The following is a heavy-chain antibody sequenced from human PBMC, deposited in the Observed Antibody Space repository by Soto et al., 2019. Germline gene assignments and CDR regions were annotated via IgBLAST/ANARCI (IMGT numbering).Heavy chain of an antibody. D-gene: IGHD3-10*01. CDR3: ARGQLLHYQYGLDV. V-gene: IGHV4-59*07. Sequence: QVQLQESGPALVRPSDSLSLMCSVSGVPITTFSWSWIRQAPGKGLEYIGYIYYGGSTHYNPALKSRVTISVDTAKNEFSLKLAAVTAADSAAYCCARGQLLHYQYGLDVWGQGATVIV. CDR1: GVPITTFS. CDR2: IYYGGST. J-gene: IGHJ6*02.